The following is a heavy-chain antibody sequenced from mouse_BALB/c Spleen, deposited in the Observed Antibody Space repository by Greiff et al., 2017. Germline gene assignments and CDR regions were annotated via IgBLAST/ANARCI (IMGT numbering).Heavy chain of an antibody. D-gene: IGHD1-1*01. CDR1: GYAFTNYL. CDR2: INPGSGGT. Sequence: QVQLQQSGAELVRPGTSVKVSCKASGYAFTNYLIEWVKQRPGQGLEWIGVINPGSGGTNYNEKFKGKATLTADKSSSTAYMQLSSLTSDDSAVYFCARSGYYGSSYGFAYWGQGTLVTVSA. V-gene: IGHV1-54*01. CDR3: ARSGYYGSSYGFAY. J-gene: IGHJ3*01.